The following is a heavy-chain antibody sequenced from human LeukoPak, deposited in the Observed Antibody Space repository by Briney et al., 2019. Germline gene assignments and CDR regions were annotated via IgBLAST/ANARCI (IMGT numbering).Heavy chain of an antibody. CDR3: ARDFGF. Sequence: GGSLILSCAASGFTFSSYAMNWVRQAPGKGLEWVSTISTSSSDIYYADSLKGRFTISRDDAKNSLYLQMNSLRAEDTAVYYCARDFGFWGQGTLVTVSS. V-gene: IGHV3-21*01. J-gene: IGHJ4*02. CDR2: ISTSSSDI. CDR1: GFTFSSYA. D-gene: IGHD3-10*01.